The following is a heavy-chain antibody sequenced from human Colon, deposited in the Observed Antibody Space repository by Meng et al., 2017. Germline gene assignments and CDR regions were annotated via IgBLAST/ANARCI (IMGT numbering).Heavy chain of an antibody. Sequence: QVQLQESGPGLVKPAETLSLTCTVSGGSISSSSYYWGWIRQPPGKGLEWIGSIYYSGSTYYNPSLKSRVTISVDTSKNQFSLKLSSVTAADTAVYYCARRLWNNYYDSSGYARWFDPWGQGTLVTVSS. CDR1: GGSISSSSYY. CDR2: IYYSGST. D-gene: IGHD3-22*01. J-gene: IGHJ5*02. CDR3: ARRLWNNYYDSSGYARWFDP. V-gene: IGHV4-39*01.